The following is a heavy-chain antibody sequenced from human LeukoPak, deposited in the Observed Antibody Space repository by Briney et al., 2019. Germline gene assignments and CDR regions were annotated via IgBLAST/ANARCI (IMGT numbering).Heavy chain of an antibody. J-gene: IGHJ4*02. CDR2: ISKDGNSR. V-gene: IGHV3-11*01. CDR1: GFTFSDYY. D-gene: IGHD6-13*01. Sequence: GGSLRLSCAASGFTFSDYYMSWIRQAPGKGLEWVSYISKDGNSRNYADSVKGRFTISRDNAKNSLYLQMNSLRAEDTAVYYCARDQRVSDYWGQGTLVTVSS. CDR3: ARDQRVSDY.